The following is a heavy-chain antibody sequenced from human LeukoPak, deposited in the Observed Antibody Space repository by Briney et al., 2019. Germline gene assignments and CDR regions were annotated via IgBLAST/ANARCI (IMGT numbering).Heavy chain of an antibody. CDR1: GFTFSTYW. D-gene: IGHD6-19*01. CDR3: AKRAVTGTGPYYYDY. Sequence: GGSLRLSCAASGFTFSTYWMHWVRQTPGKGLEWVSGISASGGGTYYADSVKGRFTISRDNPKNTLHLLMNSLRAEDTAVYYCAKRAVTGTGPYYYDYWGQGTLVTVSS. J-gene: IGHJ4*02. V-gene: IGHV3-23*01. CDR2: ISASGGGT.